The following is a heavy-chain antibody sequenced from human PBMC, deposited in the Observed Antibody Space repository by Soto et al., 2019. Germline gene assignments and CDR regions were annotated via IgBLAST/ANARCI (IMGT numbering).Heavy chain of an antibody. CDR1: GFSFDEYA. CDR3: AKGFCSSTRCLTYSYMDV. CDR2: VSWNSGTM. Sequence: EVQLVESGGGLVQPGRSLRLSCAASGFSFDEYAMHWVRQAPGKGLEWVSGVSWNSGTMGYGDSVRGRFAISRDNAKNSLYLQMNSLTTEDTALNYCAKGFCSSTRCLTYSYMDVWGKGTTVTVSS. J-gene: IGHJ6*03. V-gene: IGHV3-9*01. D-gene: IGHD2-2*01.